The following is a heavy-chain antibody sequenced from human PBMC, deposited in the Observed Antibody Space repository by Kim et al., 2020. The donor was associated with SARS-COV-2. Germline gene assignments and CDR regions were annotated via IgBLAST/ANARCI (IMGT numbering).Heavy chain of an antibody. CDR2: ISYDGSNK. V-gene: IGHV3-30*04. CDR1: GFTFSSYA. Sequence: GGSLRLSCAASGFTFSSYAMHWVRQAPGKGLEWVAVISYDGSNKYYADSVKGRFTISRDNSKNTLYLQMNSLRAEDTAVYYCARDGYCSSTSCYGAHDYWGQGTLVTVSS. D-gene: IGHD2-2*01. CDR3: ARDGYCSSTSCYGAHDY. J-gene: IGHJ4*02.